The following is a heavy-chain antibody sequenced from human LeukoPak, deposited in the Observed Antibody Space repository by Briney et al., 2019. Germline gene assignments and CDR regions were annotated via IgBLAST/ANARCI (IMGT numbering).Heavy chain of an antibody. J-gene: IGHJ4*02. V-gene: IGHV4-61*02. CDR1: GASISSGSYY. CDR2: IYTSGST. D-gene: IGHD3-22*01. CDR3: ARGEYDSSGYYPLATYYFDY. Sequence: SETLSLTCTVSGASISSGSYYWSWIRQPAGKGLEWIGRIYTSGSTNYNPSLKSRVTISVDTSKNQFSLKLSSVTAADTAVYYCARGEYDSSGYYPLATYYFDYWGQGTLVTVSS.